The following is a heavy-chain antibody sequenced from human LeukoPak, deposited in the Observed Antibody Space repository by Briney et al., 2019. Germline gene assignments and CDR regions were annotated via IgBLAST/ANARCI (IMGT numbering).Heavy chain of an antibody. V-gene: IGHV3-30*18. CDR1: GFTFSSYG. CDR3: AKDEDKYYDHVWGSYRYASPFDY. CDR2: ISYDGSNK. D-gene: IGHD3-16*02. J-gene: IGHJ4*02. Sequence: GGSLRLSCAASGFTFSSYGMHWVRQAPGKGLEWVAVISYDGSNKYYADSVKGRFTISRDNSKNTLYLQMNSLRAEDTAVYYCAKDEDKYYDHVWGSYRYASPFDYWGQGTLVTVSS.